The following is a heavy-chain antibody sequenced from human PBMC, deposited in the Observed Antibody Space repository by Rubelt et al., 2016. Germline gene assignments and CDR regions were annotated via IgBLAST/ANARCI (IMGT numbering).Heavy chain of an antibody. V-gene: IGHV3-23*01. CDR2: ISGGGGNT. CDR3: AKAVVGTFRGFDY. CDR1: GFTFSSYA. Sequence: EVQPLESGGGLVQPGGSLRLSCAASGFTFSSYAMSWVRQAPGKGLEWVSAISGGGGNTYYADSVKGRFTISRDKSKNTLYLQMNSLRAEDTAVYYCAKAVVGTFRGFDYWGQGTLVTVSS. D-gene: IGHD1-26*01. J-gene: IGHJ4*02.